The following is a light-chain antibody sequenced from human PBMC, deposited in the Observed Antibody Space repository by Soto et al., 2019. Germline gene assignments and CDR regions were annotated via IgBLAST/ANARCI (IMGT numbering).Light chain of an antibody. Sequence: QSVLTQPPSVSGAPGQRVTISCTGSSSNIGAGYDVHWYQLLPGTAPKLLIYANTNRPSGVPDRFSGSKSGTSASLAITGLQAEDEADYYCQSYDSSLSSPVVFGGGTKVTVL. V-gene: IGLV1-40*01. CDR2: ANT. CDR1: SSNIGAGYD. J-gene: IGLJ2*01. CDR3: QSYDSSLSSPVV.